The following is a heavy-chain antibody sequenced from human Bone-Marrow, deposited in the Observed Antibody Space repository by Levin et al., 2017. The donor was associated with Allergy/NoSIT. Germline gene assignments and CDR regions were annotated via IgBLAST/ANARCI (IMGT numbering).Heavy chain of an antibody. Sequence: GESLKISCAASGFTLSSSAIHWVRQASGKGLEWVGRITDKASGYAIAYTSSVEGRFTVSRDDSKNTAYLQMNSLETEDTAVYYCGYDFWSGTKDNMDVWGKGTTVTVSS. V-gene: IGHV3-73*01. CDR3: GYDFWSGTKDNMDV. D-gene: IGHD3-3*01. CDR2: ITDKASGYAI. J-gene: IGHJ6*03. CDR1: GFTLSSSA.